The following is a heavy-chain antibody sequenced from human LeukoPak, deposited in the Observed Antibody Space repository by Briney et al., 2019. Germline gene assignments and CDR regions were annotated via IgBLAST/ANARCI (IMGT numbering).Heavy chain of an antibody. CDR3: ARERVSIFGVVHYHFMDV. J-gene: IGHJ6*03. CDR2: INPSSDVS. V-gene: IGHV1-2*02. Sequence: ASVKVSCKASGYTFTDYYLHWVRQAPGQGLEWMGWINPSSDVSNYAQKFRGRVTMTRDTSFSTAYMELSRLRSDDTAMYYCARERVSIFGVVHYHFMDVWGKGTTVTVSS. CDR1: GYTFTDYY. D-gene: IGHD3-3*01.